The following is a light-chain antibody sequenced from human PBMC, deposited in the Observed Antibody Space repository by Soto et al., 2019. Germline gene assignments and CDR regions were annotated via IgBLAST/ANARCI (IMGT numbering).Light chain of an antibody. J-gene: IGKJ1*01. CDR1: QSVSNNY. CDR2: GAS. CDR3: LHHGSSLWT. V-gene: IGKV3-20*01. Sequence: EIVLTQSPGTLSLSPGERATLSCRASQSVSNNYLAWYQQKPGQAPRLLIYGASNRATGIPDRFSGSGSGTDFTLTISRLEPEDFAMYYCLHHGSSLWTFGQGTKVDTK.